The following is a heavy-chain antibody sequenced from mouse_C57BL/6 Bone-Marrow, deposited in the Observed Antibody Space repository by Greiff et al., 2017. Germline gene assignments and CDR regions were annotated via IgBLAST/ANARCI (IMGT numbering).Heavy chain of an antibody. D-gene: IGHD1-2*01. CDR3: NTSPTTAFDY. Sequence: VQLKESGAELVRPGASVKLSCTASGFNIKDDYMPWVKQRPEQGLEWIGWIDPENGDTEYASKFQGKATITADPSSNTAYLQLRSLTSEDTAVYYCNTSPTTAFDYWGQGTTLTVFS. CDR1: GFNIKDDY. V-gene: IGHV14-4*01. J-gene: IGHJ2*01. CDR2: IDPENGDT.